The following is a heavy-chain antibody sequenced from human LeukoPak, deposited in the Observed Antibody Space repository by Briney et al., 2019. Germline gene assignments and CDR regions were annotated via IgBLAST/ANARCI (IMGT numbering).Heavy chain of an antibody. Sequence: PGRSLRLSCAASGFAFSNYWMHWVRQAPGKGLEWVSVIYSGGSTYYADSVKGRFTISRDNSKNTLYLQMNSLRAEDTAVYYCAMEGGYDLYYFDYWGQGTLVTVSS. CDR1: GFAFSNYW. V-gene: IGHV3-66*01. D-gene: IGHD5-12*01. CDR2: IYSGGST. CDR3: AMEGGYDLYYFDY. J-gene: IGHJ4*02.